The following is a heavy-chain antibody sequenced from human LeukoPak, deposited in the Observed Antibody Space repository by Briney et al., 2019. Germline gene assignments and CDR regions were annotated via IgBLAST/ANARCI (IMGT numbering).Heavy chain of an antibody. CDR2: ISYDGSNK. Sequence: SGGSLRLSCAASGFTFSSYAMHWVRQAPGKGLEWVAVISYDGSNKYYADSVKGRFTISRDNSKNTLYLQMNSLRAEDTAVYYCARDTHARPNAFDVWGQGTMVTVSS. J-gene: IGHJ3*01. CDR3: ARDTHARPNAFDV. V-gene: IGHV3-30-3*01. D-gene: IGHD6-6*01. CDR1: GFTFSSYA.